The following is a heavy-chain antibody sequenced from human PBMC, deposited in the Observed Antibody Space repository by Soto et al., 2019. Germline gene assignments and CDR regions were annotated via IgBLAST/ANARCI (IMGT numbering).Heavy chain of an antibody. CDR2: ISGSGGST. CDR1: EFTFSSYA. D-gene: IGHD1-26*01. CDR3: AKDVLGLSGSSRRDY. Sequence: GGSLRLSCAASEFTFSSYAMSWVRQAPGKGLEWVSAISGSGGSTYYADSVKGRFTISRDNSKNTLYLQMNSLRAEDAAVYYCAKDVLGLSGSSRRDYWGQGTLVTVSS. J-gene: IGHJ4*02. V-gene: IGHV3-23*01.